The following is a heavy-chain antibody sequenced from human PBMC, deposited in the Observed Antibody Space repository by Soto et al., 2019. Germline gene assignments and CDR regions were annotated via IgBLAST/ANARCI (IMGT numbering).Heavy chain of an antibody. CDR1: CWSFRGYY. CDR2: INHSGST. V-gene: IGHV4-34*01. J-gene: IGHJ4*02. CDR3: ARVLPRGYSYGYLDY. Sequence: SETLSLTCAVYCWSFRGYYWSWIRQPPGKGLEWIGEINHSGSTNYNPSLKSRVTISVDTSKNQFSLKLSSVTAADTAVYYCARVLPRGYSYGYLDYWGQGTLVTVS. D-gene: IGHD5-18*01.